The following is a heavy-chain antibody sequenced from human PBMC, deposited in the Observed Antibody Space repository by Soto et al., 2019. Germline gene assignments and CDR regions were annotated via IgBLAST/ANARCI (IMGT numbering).Heavy chain of an antibody. Sequence: GGSLRLSCAASGFTFSSYAMSWVRQAPGKGLDWVSSISSTGHSTYFADSVKGRFTISRDNSKNTLYLQMNSLRAEDTAVYYCAKDPDSSSWIHWAFDYWGQGTLVTVSS. CDR3: AKDPDSSSWIHWAFDY. V-gene: IGHV3-23*01. J-gene: IGHJ4*02. CDR2: ISSTGHST. CDR1: GFTFSSYA. D-gene: IGHD3-22*01.